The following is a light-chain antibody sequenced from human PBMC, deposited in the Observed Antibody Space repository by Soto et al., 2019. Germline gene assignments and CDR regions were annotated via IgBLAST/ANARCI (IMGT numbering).Light chain of an antibody. CDR3: QQYNSYTWT. CDR2: DAS. J-gene: IGKJ1*01. CDR1: QSVSDW. Sequence: DIQMNQSPSTLSASVGDRVTITCRASQSVSDWMAWYQQKPGKAPKLLIYDASSLESAVPSRFSGSVSGTEFTLTISSLQPDDFATYYCQQYNSYTWTFGQGTKVEIK. V-gene: IGKV1-5*01.